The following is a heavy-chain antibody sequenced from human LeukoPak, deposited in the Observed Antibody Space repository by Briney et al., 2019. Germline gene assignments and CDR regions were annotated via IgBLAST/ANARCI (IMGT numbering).Heavy chain of an antibody. V-gene: IGHV3-33*01. CDR3: ARPRGATVTSSLGY. D-gene: IGHD4-17*01. J-gene: IGHJ4*02. CDR2: IWYDGSNK. Sequence: GRSLRLSCAASGFTFSSYGMHWVRQAPGKGLEWVAVIWYDGSNKYYADSVKGRFTISRDNSKNTLYLQMNSLRAEDTAVYYYARPRGATVTSSLGYWGQGTLVTVSS. CDR1: GFTFSSYG.